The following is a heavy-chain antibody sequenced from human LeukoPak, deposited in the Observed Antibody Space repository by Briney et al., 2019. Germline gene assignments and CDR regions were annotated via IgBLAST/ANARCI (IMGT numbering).Heavy chain of an antibody. CDR3: ARDIAGNEISEYYYDSSGYYRYYFDY. D-gene: IGHD3-22*01. Sequence: SETLSLTCTVSGGSISSSSYYWGWIRQPPGKGLEWIGSIYYSGSTYYNPSLRSRVTISVDTSKNQFSLKLSSVTAADTAVYYCARDIAGNEISEYYYDSSGYYRYYFDYWGQGTLVTVSS. CDR1: GGSISSSSYY. J-gene: IGHJ4*02. CDR2: IYYSGST. V-gene: IGHV4-39*07.